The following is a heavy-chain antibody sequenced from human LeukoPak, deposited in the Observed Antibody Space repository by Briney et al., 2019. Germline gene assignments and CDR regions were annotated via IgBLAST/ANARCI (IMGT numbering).Heavy chain of an antibody. CDR1: GFTFSSYA. CDR2: ISGSGGST. D-gene: IGHD5-18*01. V-gene: IGHV3-23*01. Sequence: GGSLRLSCAASGFTFSSYAMSWVRQAPGKGLEWVSAISGSGGSTYYADSVKGRFTISKDNSKNTLYLQMKSLRAEDTAVYYCAKIDRYSYGPDAFDIWGQGTMVTVSS. CDR3: AKIDRYSYGPDAFDI. J-gene: IGHJ3*02.